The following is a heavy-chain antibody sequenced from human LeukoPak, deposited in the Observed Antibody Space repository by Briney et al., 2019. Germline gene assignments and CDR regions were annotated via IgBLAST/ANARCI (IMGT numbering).Heavy chain of an antibody. CDR2: IYYSGSI. Sequence: SETLSLTCTVSGGSISSYYWSWIRQPPGRGLEWIGYIYYSGSINYNPSLKSRVTISVDTSKNQFSLKLSSVTAADTAVYYCARGRSDFWSGYYLGDWGQGTLVTVSS. V-gene: IGHV4-59*01. D-gene: IGHD3-3*01. CDR3: ARGRSDFWSGYYLGD. J-gene: IGHJ4*02. CDR1: GGSISSYY.